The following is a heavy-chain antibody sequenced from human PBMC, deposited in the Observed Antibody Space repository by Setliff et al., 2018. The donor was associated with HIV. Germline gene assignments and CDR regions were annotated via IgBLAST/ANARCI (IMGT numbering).Heavy chain of an antibody. J-gene: IGHJ2*01. CDR1: GGSISSGSYY. V-gene: IGHV4-61*09. CDR3: ARAVNQNKAMVYIARWGWYFDL. CDR2: IYTSGST. D-gene: IGHD5-18*01. Sequence: SETLSLTCTVSGGSISSGSYYWSWIRQPAGKGLEWIGHIYTSGSTNYNPSLRSRVTISVDTSKNQFSLRLSSVTAADTAVYYCARAVNQNKAMVYIARWGWYFDLWGRGTLVTVSS.